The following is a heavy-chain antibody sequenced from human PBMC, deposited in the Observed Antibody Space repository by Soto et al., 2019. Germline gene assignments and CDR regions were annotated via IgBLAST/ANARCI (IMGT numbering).Heavy chain of an antibody. CDR1: GYSFTSSH. Sequence: AAVEVSCKESGYSFTSSHFNWVRQATGQGLEWIGWMNPHSGDTGFAQRFQGRVTMTRNTSINTAYMELRSLRSQDTAVYCARGSPWPVDHWGKGTQVTV. V-gene: IGHV1-8*01. J-gene: IGHJ4*02. CDR3: ARGSPWPVDH. D-gene: IGHD5-12*01. CDR2: MNPHSGDT.